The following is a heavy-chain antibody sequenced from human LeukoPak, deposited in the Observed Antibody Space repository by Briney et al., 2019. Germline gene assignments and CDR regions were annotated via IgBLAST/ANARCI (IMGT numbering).Heavy chain of an antibody. Sequence: EASVKVSCKASGYTFTSYGISWVRQAPGQGLEWMGWISAYNGNTNYAQKLQGRVTMTTDTSTSTAYMELRSLRSDDTAVYYCARDLWFGELLTPNPFDYWGQGTLVTVSS. V-gene: IGHV1-18*01. D-gene: IGHD3-10*01. CDR3: ARDLWFGELLTPNPFDY. CDR1: GYTFTSYG. CDR2: ISAYNGNT. J-gene: IGHJ4*02.